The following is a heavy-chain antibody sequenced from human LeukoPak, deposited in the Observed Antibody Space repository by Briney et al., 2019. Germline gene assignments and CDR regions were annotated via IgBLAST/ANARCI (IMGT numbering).Heavy chain of an antibody. D-gene: IGHD4-17*01. V-gene: IGHV3-30*18. CDR1: GFTFSSYG. J-gene: IGHJ4*02. Sequence: GGSLRLSCAVSGFTFSSYGMHWVRQAPGKGLEWVAVISYDGSNKYYADSVKGRFTISRDNSKNTLYLQMNSLRAEDTAVYYCAKDSTVTAFDYWGQGTLVTVSS. CDR2: ISYDGSNK. CDR3: AKDSTVTAFDY.